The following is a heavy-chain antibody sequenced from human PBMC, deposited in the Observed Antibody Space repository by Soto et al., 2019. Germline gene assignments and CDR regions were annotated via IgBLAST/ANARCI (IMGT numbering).Heavy chain of an antibody. CDR3: ARVVGALGHWFDP. D-gene: IGHD1-26*01. J-gene: IGHJ5*02. CDR2: ISAYNYNT. V-gene: IGHV1-18*01. Sequence: QVQLVQSGAEVKKPGASVKVSCKASGYTFTSYGLSWVRQAPGQGLGWMGRISAYNYNTNDAQKPXXRXXMTTDTSTSTAYMELRSLRSDDTAVYYCARVVGALGHWFDPWGQGTLVTVSS. CDR1: GYTFTSYG.